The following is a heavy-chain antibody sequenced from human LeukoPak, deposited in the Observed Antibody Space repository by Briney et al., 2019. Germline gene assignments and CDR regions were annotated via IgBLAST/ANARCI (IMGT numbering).Heavy chain of an antibody. CDR2: VYHRGNT. CDR1: GYPIKSGYY. V-gene: IGHV4-38-2*02. D-gene: IGHD5-24*01. J-gene: IGHJ4*02. Sequence: SETLSLTCTVFGYPIKSGYYWGWIRQSPGKGLEWIGNVYHRGNTYCQPSLKSRVTMSVDTSKNQFSLKLSFVTAADTAVYYCARLEGVGYNSDYWGQGTLVTVSS. CDR3: ARLEGVGYNSDY.